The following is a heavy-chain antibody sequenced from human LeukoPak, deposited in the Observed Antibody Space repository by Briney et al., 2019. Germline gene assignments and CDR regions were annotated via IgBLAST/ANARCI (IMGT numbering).Heavy chain of an antibody. D-gene: IGHD6-19*01. CDR3: ASRSSGWLVPDDFDI. CDR1: GCSISSYY. Sequence: PSETLSLTCTVSGCSISSYYWSWIRQPAGKGLEWIGRIYTSGSTNYNPSLKSRVTMSVDKSTLQFSLKLSSVTAADTAVYYCASRSSGWLVPDDFDIWGQGTMVTVSS. J-gene: IGHJ3*02. V-gene: IGHV4-4*07. CDR2: IYTSGST.